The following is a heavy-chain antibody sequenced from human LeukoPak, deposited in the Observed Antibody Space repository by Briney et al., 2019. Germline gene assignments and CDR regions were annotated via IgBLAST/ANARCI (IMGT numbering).Heavy chain of an antibody. CDR3: TRLVGGYYYGWFDP. V-gene: IGHV3-73*01. J-gene: IGHJ5*02. Sequence: PGGSLKLSCAASGFTFSGSAMHWVRQASGKGLEWVGRIRSKANSYATAYAASVKGRFTVSRDDSKNTAYLQMNSLETEDTAVYYCTRLVGGYYYGWFDPWGQGTLVTVSS. CDR2: IRSKANSYAT. D-gene: IGHD3-22*01. CDR1: GFTFSGSA.